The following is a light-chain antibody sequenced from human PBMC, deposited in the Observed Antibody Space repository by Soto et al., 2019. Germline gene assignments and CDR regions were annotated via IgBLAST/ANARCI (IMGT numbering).Light chain of an antibody. V-gene: IGLV7-43*01. CDR3: LMYYGGPWV. CDR2: SET. CDR1: TGAVTSGYY. J-gene: IGLJ3*02. Sequence: QAVVTQEPSLTVSPGGTVTLTCAASTGAVTSGYYPSWFQQKPGQAPRALIHSETNKHSWTPARFSGSLLGGKAALTLSGVQHEDEDDYYCLMYYGGPWVFGGGTKLTVL.